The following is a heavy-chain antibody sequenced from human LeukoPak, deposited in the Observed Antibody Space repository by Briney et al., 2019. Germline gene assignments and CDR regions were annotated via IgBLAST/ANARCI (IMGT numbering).Heavy chain of an antibody. J-gene: IGHJ4*02. V-gene: IGHV3-23*01. D-gene: IGHD2-21*02. Sequence: GGSLRLSCAASGILFSNTAMNWARQSPGRGLEWVSAISGGGERAFYADSVKGRFTISRDNSKNILYLQMNSLTADDTAIYYCGNLWVTGMDNWGQGTLVTVSS. CDR3: GNLWVTGMDN. CDR1: GILFSNTA. CDR2: ISGGGERA.